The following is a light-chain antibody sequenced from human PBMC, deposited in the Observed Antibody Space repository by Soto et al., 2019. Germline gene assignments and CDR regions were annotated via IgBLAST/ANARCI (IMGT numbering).Light chain of an antibody. V-gene: IGKV1-5*03. CDR1: QNINSD. CDR2: RAS. J-gene: IGKJ1*01. Sequence: DVQMTQSPSTLSASVGDRVTITCRASQNINSDLACYQQKPGKAPQLLIYRASSLESGVPSRFSGSGSGTEFTLTITSLQPDDFATYYCQQHNNYWTFGHGTRVDIK. CDR3: QQHNNYWT.